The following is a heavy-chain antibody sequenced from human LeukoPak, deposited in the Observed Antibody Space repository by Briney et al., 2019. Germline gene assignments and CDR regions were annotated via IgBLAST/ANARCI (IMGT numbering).Heavy chain of an antibody. CDR2: ISYDGSNK. Sequence: GGSLRLSCAASGFTFSSYAMHWVRQASGKGLEWVAVISYDGSNKYYADSVKGRFTISRDNSKNTLYLQMNSLRAEDTAVYYCARSWQLPRDAFDIWGQGTMVTVSS. CDR3: ARSWQLPRDAFDI. CDR1: GFTFSSYA. V-gene: IGHV3-30-3*01. D-gene: IGHD1-26*01. J-gene: IGHJ3*02.